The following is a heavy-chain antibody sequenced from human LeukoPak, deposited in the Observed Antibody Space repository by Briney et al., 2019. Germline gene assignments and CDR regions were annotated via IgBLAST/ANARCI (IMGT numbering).Heavy chain of an antibody. CDR3: AGERDGYNYDY. CDR1: GFTVSSNY. D-gene: IGHD5-24*01. Sequence: PGGSLRLSCAASGFTVSSNYMSWVRQAPGKGLEWVSVIYSGGSTYYADSVKGRFTISRDNSKNTLYLQMNSLRAEDTAVYYCAGERDGYNYDYWGQGTLVTVSS. J-gene: IGHJ4*02. CDR2: IYSGGST. V-gene: IGHV3-53*01.